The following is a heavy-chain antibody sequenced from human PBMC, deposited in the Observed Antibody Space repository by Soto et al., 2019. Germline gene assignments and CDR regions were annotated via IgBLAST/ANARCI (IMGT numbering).Heavy chain of an antibody. Sequence: ASVKVSCKTSGYNFTNYYMHWVRQAPGQGLEWMGIIHPNVGSTSYAQQFQGRVTMTRDTSTSTAYMELSSLRSEDTAVYYCATPPPLATTGGFDTWDQGTMVTVSS. CDR3: ATPPPLATTGGFDT. CDR1: GYNFTNYY. J-gene: IGHJ5*02. CDR2: IHPNVGST. V-gene: IGHV1-46*01. D-gene: IGHD1-1*01.